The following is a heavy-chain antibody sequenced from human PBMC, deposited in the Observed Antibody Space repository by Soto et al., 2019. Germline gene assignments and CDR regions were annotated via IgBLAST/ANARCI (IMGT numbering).Heavy chain of an antibody. CDR3: ARGSGGSIAARTYYYYYGMDV. J-gene: IGHJ6*02. CDR1: GGSISSYY. CDR2: IYYSGST. Sequence: SETLSLTCTVSGGSISSYYWSWIRQPPGKGLQWIGYIYYSGSTNYNPSLKSRVTISVDTSKNQFSLKLSSVTAADTAMYYCARGSGGSIAARTYYYYYGMDVWGQGTTVTVSS. V-gene: IGHV4-59*01. D-gene: IGHD6-6*01.